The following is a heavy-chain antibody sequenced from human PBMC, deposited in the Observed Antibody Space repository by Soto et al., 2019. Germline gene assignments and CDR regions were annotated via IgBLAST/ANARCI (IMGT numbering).Heavy chain of an antibody. V-gene: IGHV3-74*01. CDR2: VNGDGSAT. CDR1: GFTFSDHW. Sequence: EVQLVESGGGLVQPGGSLRLSGAASGFTFSDHWMHWVRQAPGEGLVCVTRVNGDGSATSYADSVKGRFTISRDNAKNTLYLEMHSLRVDDTAVYYCARGWLEWLSRQPPSDYWGQGTLVTVSS. D-gene: IGHD3-3*01. J-gene: IGHJ4*02. CDR3: ARGWLEWLSRQPPSDY.